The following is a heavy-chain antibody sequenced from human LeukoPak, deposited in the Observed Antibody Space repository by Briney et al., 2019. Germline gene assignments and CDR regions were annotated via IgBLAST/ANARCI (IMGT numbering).Heavy chain of an antibody. V-gene: IGHV4-59*08. Sequence: SETLSLTCTVSGSSISGYFWSWIRQSPGMGLEWIGYIYYSGSTTYNPSLKSRVTISVDTSKNQFFLKLDSVTAADTAVYYCARLIGSSTVADYWGQGTLVTVSS. J-gene: IGHJ4*02. D-gene: IGHD1-14*01. CDR1: GSSISGYF. CDR3: ARLIGSSTVADY. CDR2: IYYSGST.